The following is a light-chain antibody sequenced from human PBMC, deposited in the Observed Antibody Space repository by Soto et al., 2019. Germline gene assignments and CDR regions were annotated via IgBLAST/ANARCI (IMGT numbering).Light chain of an antibody. Sequence: QSVVTQPASVSGSPGQSITISCTGTSSDVGGYNYVSWYQQHPGKAPRVMIYEVSNRPSGVSNRFSGSKSGNTASLTISGLQAEDEADYYCSSYTSSSTLNYVFGTGTKVTVL. V-gene: IGLV2-14*01. CDR3: SSYTSSSTLNYV. J-gene: IGLJ1*01. CDR1: SSDVGGYNY. CDR2: EVS.